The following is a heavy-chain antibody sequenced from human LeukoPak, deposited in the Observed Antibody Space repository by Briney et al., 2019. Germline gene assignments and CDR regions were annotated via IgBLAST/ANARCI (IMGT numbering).Heavy chain of an antibody. CDR3: EHIEENCSSTSCSMYYSDY. J-gene: IGHJ4*02. V-gene: IGHV2-5*02. CDR1: GFSLSTSGVG. CDR2: IYWDDDK. D-gene: IGHD2-2*01. Sequence: SGPTLVKPTQILTLTCTFSGFSLSTSGVGVGWIRQPPGKALEWLALIYWDDDKRYSPSLKSRLTITKDTSKNQVVLTMTNMDPVDTATYYCEHIEENCSSTSCSMYYSDYWGQGTLVTVSS.